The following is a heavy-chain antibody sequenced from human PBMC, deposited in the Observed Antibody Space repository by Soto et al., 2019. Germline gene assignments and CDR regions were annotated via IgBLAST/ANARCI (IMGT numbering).Heavy chain of an antibody. Sequence: QVQLVQTGAEVKKPGASVKVSCKASGYTFSDYGFSWVRQAPGQGLEWMAWISAYNGNTNSAPKFPDRVTMTTDTHTTTACMQLRSLRSDETGVYYCARGILPHLWGDYWGQGTLVTVSS. CDR3: ARGILPHLWGDY. J-gene: IGHJ4*02. CDR1: GYTFSDYG. CDR2: ISAYNGNT. V-gene: IGHV1-18*01. D-gene: IGHD2-15*01.